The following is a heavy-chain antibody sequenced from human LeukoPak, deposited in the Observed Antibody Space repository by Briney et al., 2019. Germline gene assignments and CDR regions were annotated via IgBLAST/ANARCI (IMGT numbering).Heavy chain of an antibody. V-gene: IGHV1-8*03. CDR3: ARANTASRLGDTFDI. CDR1: GYTFTSYD. Sequence: ASVKVSCKASGYTFTSYDISWVRQATGQGLEWMGWMNPNSGNTGYAQKFQGRVTITRNTSIGTAYMELSSLRSEDTAVYYCARANTASRLGDTFDIWGQGTMVTVSS. D-gene: IGHD6-6*01. CDR2: MNPNSGNT. J-gene: IGHJ3*02.